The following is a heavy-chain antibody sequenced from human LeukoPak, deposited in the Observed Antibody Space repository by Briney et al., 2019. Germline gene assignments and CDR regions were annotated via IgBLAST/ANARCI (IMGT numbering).Heavy chain of an antibody. CDR3: ARHEGHSSSWYYN. Sequence: GESLKISCKGSGYSFTSYWISWVRQMPGKGLEWMGRIDPSDSYTNDSPSFQGHVTISADKSISTAYLQWSSLKASDTAMYYCARHEGHSSSWYYNWGQGTLVTVSS. J-gene: IGHJ4*02. V-gene: IGHV5-10-1*01. CDR2: IDPSDSYT. D-gene: IGHD6-13*01. CDR1: GYSFTSYW.